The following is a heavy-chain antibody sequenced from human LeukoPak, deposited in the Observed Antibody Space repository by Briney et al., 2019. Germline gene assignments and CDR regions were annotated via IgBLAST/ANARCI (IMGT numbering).Heavy chain of an antibody. Sequence: GRSLRLSCAGSGFTFASYAVHWVRQAPGKRLEWVAFISSDGTTEHYRDSVKGRFTLSGDNSKNTVSLQMNSLGTEDTAVYYCARGRDSGSFLIDYWGQGTLVTVSS. D-gene: IGHD3-10*01. CDR1: GFTFASYA. CDR2: ISSDGTTE. V-gene: IGHV3-30-3*01. J-gene: IGHJ4*02. CDR3: ARGRDSGSFLIDY.